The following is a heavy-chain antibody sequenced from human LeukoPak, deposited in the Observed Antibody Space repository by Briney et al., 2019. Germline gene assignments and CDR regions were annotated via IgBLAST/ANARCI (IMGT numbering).Heavy chain of an antibody. V-gene: IGHV1-58*02. D-gene: IGHD6-19*01. CDR3: AAVSPLHDSGWYYFDY. CDR2: IVVGSGNT. Sequence: ASVKVSCKASGLTFTSSAMQWVRQARGQRLEWIGWIVVGSGNTNYAQKFQERVTITRDMSTSTAYMELSSLRSEDTAVYYCAAVSPLHDSGWYYFDYWGQGTLVTVSS. CDR1: GLTFTSSA. J-gene: IGHJ4*02.